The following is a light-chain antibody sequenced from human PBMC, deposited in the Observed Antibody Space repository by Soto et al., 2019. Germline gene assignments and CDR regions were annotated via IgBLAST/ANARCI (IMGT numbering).Light chain of an antibody. V-gene: IGKV3-15*01. CDR3: QQYNIWPLT. J-gene: IGKJ4*01. CDR1: QSVSSN. Sequence: EIVMTQSPATLSLSPGERATLSCRASQSVSSNLAWYQQKRGQAPRLLIYGASTRATGIPARFSGSGSGTEFTHTISSLQSEDFAVYHCQQYNIWPLTFGGGTQVEIK. CDR2: GAS.